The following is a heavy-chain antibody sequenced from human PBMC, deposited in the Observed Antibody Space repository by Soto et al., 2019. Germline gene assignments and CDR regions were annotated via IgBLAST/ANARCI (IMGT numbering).Heavy chain of an antibody. CDR3: AFKRITIFGVVIPPTGYYYGMDV. CDR1: GFTFSSYA. V-gene: IGHV3-23*01. D-gene: IGHD3-3*01. Sequence: GALRLSCAASGFTFSSYAMSWVRQAPGKGLEWVSAISGSGGSTYYADSVKGRFTISRDNSKNTLYLQMNSLRSEDTAVYYCAFKRITIFGVVIPPTGYYYGMDVWGQGTTVTVSS. CDR2: ISGSGGST. J-gene: IGHJ6*02.